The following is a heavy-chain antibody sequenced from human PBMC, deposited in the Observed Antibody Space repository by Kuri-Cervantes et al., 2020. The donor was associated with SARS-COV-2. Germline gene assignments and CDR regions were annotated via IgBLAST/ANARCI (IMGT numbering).Heavy chain of an antibody. CDR1: GFTFSSYS. V-gene: IGHV3-23*01. CDR2: ISGSGGST. J-gene: IGHJ4*02. CDR3: ARRAAGTKGIDY. D-gene: IGHD6-13*01. Sequence: GSLGPFWAASGFTFSSYSMNWVRQAPGKGLEWVSAISGSGGSTYYADSVKGRFTISRDNSKNTLYLLMNSLRAEDTAVYYCARRAAGTKGIDYWGQGTLVTVSS.